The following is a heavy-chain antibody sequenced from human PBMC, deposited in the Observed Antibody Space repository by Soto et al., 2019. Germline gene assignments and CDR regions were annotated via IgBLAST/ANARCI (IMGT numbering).Heavy chain of an antibody. J-gene: IGHJ4*02. V-gene: IGHV1-18*01. CDR3: ASDPFYGCKADRGIFDF. D-gene: IGHD4-17*01. Sequence: GASVKVSCKASGYSFSSSGISWVRQAPGQGLEWMGWINPYTAKTYYAQNLQGRITMTTDTSTTSAYMELRSLISDDTAVYYCASDPFYGCKADRGIFDFWAQGTLVTVSS. CDR1: GYSFSSSG. CDR2: INPYTAKT.